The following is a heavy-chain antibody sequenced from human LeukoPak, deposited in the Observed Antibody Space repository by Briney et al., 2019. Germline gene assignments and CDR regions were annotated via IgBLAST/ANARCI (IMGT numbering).Heavy chain of an antibody. Sequence: VASVKVSCKASGYTFTSYYMHWVRQAPGQGLEWMGIINPSSGSTSYTQKFQGRVTMTRDTSTSTVYMDLSSLRSEDTAVYYCARASSDFGELSPWGQGTLVTVSS. CDR1: GYTFTSYY. V-gene: IGHV1-46*01. J-gene: IGHJ5*02. CDR2: INPSSGST. CDR3: ARASSDFGELSP. D-gene: IGHD3-10*01.